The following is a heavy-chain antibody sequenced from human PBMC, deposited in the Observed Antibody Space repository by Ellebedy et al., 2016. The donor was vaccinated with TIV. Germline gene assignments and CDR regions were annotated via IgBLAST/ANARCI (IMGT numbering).Heavy chain of an antibody. Sequence: GESLKISCAASEFTFSSYWIHWVRQTPGKGLVWVSRISPDGRGTSYADSVKGRFTISRDNSKSTLYLEMKSLRVEDTAVYYCAREQSPYYEILTGSFDYWGQGALVTVSS. V-gene: IGHV3-74*01. CDR2: ISPDGRGT. CDR3: AREQSPYYEILTGSFDY. J-gene: IGHJ4*02. D-gene: IGHD3-9*01. CDR1: EFTFSSYW.